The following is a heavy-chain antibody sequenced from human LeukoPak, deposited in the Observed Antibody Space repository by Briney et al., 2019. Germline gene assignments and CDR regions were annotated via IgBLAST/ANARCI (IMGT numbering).Heavy chain of an antibody. CDR1: GFTFSSDW. V-gene: IGHV3-74*01. J-gene: IGHJ4*02. CDR2: INTDGSST. CDR3: ARENTAVPGGDC. D-gene: IGHD5-18*01. Sequence: GGSLRLSCAASGFTFSSDWMHWVRQAPGKGLVWVSRINTDGSSTTYADSVKGRFTISRDNAKNTLYLQMNSLRAEDTAVYYCARENTAVPGGDCWGQGTLVTVSS.